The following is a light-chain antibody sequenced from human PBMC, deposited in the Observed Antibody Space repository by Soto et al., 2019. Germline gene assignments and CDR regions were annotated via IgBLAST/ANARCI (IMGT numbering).Light chain of an antibody. Sequence: EVVMTQSPGTLSLSPGERVTLSCRASQTVSSSYMAWYQQKPGQAPRLLIYAASSRATGIPDRFSGSGSGTDFSLTISRLEPEDFAVYYCQQYGSSLLIFGGGTKVDIK. CDR1: QTVSSSY. J-gene: IGKJ4*01. CDR2: AAS. V-gene: IGKV3-20*01. CDR3: QQYGSSLLI.